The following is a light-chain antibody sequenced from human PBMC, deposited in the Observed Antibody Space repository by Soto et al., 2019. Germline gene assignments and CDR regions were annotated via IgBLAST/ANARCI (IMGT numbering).Light chain of an antibody. CDR3: QQSYSTLYT. Sequence: DLPMTQSPSSLSASVGDRVTITCRASQSISSYLNWYQQKPGKAPKLLIYAASSLQSGVPSRFSGSGSGTDFTLTISSLQPEDFATYYCQQSYSTLYTFGQGTKLEI. CDR1: QSISSY. CDR2: AAS. J-gene: IGKJ2*01. V-gene: IGKV1-39*01.